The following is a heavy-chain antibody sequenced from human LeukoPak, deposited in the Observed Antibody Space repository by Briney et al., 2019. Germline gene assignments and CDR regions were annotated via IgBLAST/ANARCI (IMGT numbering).Heavy chain of an antibody. J-gene: IGHJ4*02. V-gene: IGHV3-48*03. D-gene: IGHD6-19*01. CDR2: ISSSGSTI. Sequence: GGSLRLSCAASGFTFSSYEMNWVRQAPGKGLEWVSYISSSGSTIYYADSVKGRFTISRDNAKNSLYLQMNSLRAEDTALYYCAKDMGTSGWYVYYFDYWGQGTLVTVSS. CDR3: AKDMGTSGWYVYYFDY. CDR1: GFTFSSYE.